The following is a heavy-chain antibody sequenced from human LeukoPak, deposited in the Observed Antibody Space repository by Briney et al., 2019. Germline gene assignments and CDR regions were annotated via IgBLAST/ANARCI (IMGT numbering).Heavy chain of an antibody. D-gene: IGHD2-15*01. Sequence: SETLSLTCTVSGGSISSYYWSWIRQPAGKGLEWIGRIYTSGSTNYNPSLKSRVTMSVDTSKNQFSLKLSSVTAADTAVYYCARGVVEGFYYYYYMDVWGKGTTVTISS. CDR1: GGSISSYY. CDR2: IYTSGST. V-gene: IGHV4-4*07. J-gene: IGHJ6*03. CDR3: ARGVVEGFYYYYYMDV.